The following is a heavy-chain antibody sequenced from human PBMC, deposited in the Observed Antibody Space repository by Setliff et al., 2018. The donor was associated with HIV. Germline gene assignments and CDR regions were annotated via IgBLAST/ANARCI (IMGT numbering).Heavy chain of an antibody. V-gene: IGHV4-34*01. D-gene: IGHD3-10*01. CDR2: IDHSGST. J-gene: IGHJ4*02. Sequence: PSETLSLTCAVYGGSFNDYYWTWIRQPPGKGLEWIGEIDHSGSTKYHASLKSRVTISIDTSKNQISLKLISVTAADTAVYYCARGLNYYGSGSYLPLGYWGQGTLVTVSS. CDR1: GGSFNDYY. CDR3: ARGLNYYGSGSYLPLGY.